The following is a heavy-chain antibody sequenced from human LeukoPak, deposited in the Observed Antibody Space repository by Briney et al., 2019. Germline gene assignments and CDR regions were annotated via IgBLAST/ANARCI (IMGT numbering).Heavy chain of an antibody. J-gene: IGHJ4*02. CDR3: ARDRGSSGYYSDY. D-gene: IGHD3-22*01. Sequence: AGRCLRLSCAASGFTFSSYGMHWVRQAPGKGLEWVALIWYDGSHKYYADSVKGRFTISRDNSKNTLYLQMDSLRAEDTAVYYCARDRGSSGYYSDYWGQGTLVTASS. CDR1: GFTFSSYG. V-gene: IGHV3-33*01. CDR2: IWYDGSHK.